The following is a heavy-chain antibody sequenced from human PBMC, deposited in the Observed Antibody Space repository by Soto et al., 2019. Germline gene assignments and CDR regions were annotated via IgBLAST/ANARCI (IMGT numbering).Heavy chain of an antibody. CDR3: ARDHGGFCLDY. CDR2: INPSGGST. D-gene: IGHD2-15*01. CDR1: GYTFTSYY. V-gene: IGHV1-46*01. Sequence: ASVKVSCKASGYTFTSYYMHWVRQAPGQGLEWMGIINPSGGSTSYAQKFQGRVTMTRDTSTSTVYMKLSSLRSEDTAVYYCARDHGGFCLDYWGQGTLVTVSS. J-gene: IGHJ4*02.